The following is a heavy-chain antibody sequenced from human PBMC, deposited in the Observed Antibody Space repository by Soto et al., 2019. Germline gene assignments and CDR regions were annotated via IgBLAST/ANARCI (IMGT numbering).Heavy chain of an antibody. CDR1: GFTFSSSA. D-gene: IGHD1-26*01. CDR3: GKGRSYYYYYGVDV. CDR2: ISNSGGSS. Sequence: PGGSLRLSCAASGFTFSSSAMSWVRQAPGKGLEWVSVISNSGGSSYYADSVKGRFTISRDNSKNTLFLEMNSLRVDDTAVYYCGKGRSYYYYYGVDVWGQGTTVTVSS. V-gene: IGHV3-23*01. J-gene: IGHJ6*02.